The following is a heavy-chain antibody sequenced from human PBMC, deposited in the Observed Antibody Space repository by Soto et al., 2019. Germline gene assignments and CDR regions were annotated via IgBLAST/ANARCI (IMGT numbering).Heavy chain of an antibody. CDR3: ARARGKDYGDYAAD. CDR2: IIPILGIA. V-gene: IGHV1-69*02. D-gene: IGHD4-17*01. J-gene: IGHJ4*02. Sequence: QVQLAQSGAEVKKPGSSVKVSCKASGGTFSSYTISWVRQAPGQGLEWMGRIIPILGIANYAQKFQGRVTITADKSTSTAYMELSSLRSEDTAVYYCARARGKDYGDYAADWGQGTLVTVSS. CDR1: GGTFSSYT.